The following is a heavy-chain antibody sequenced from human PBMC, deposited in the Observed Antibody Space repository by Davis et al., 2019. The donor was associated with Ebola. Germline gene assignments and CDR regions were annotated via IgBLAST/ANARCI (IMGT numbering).Heavy chain of an antibody. CDR2: IDPSDSYT. CDR1: GFSFTSYW. CDR3: ARRQSSSPFDY. Sequence: KVSCKGSGFSFTSYWIGWVRQMPGKGLEWMGRIDPSDSYTNYSPSFQGHVTISADKSISTAYLQWSSLKASDTAMYYCARRQSSSPFDYWGQGTLVTVSS. J-gene: IGHJ4*02. V-gene: IGHV5-10-1*01. D-gene: IGHD6-6*01.